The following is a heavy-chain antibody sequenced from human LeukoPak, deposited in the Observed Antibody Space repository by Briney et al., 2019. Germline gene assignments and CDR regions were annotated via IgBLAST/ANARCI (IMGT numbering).Heavy chain of an antibody. CDR2: INPNSGGT. J-gene: IGHJ4*02. CDR3: ARDAQWLVNFDY. CDR1: GYTFTGYY. Sequence: ASVKVSCKASGYTFTGYYMHWVRQAPGQGLEWMGWINPNSGGTNYAQKFQGRVTMTRDTSISTAYMEPSRLRSDDTAVYYCARDAQWLVNFDYWGQGTLVTVSS. V-gene: IGHV1-2*02. D-gene: IGHD6-19*01.